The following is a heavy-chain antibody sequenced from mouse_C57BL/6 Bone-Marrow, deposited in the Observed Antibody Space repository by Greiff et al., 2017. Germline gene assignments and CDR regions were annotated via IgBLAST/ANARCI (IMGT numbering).Heavy chain of an antibody. CDR1: GFTFTDYY. V-gene: IGHV7-3*01. Sequence: EVKLVESGGGLVQPGGSLSLSCAASGFTFTDYYMSWVRQPPGKALEWLGFIRNKANGYTTEYSASVKGRFTISRDNSQSILYLQMNALRAEDRDTYYCARYKGGYYAMDYWGQGTSVTVSS. J-gene: IGHJ4*01. CDR2: IRNKANGYTT. CDR3: ARYKGGYYAMDY.